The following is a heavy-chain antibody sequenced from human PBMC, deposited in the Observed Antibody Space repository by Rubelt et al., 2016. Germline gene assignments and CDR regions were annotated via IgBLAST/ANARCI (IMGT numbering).Heavy chain of an antibody. CDR2: ISAYNGNT. J-gene: IGHJ4*02. D-gene: IGHD6-13*01. CDR3: ARDEPYSISWYDY. V-gene: IGHV1-18*01. Sequence: QVQLVQSGAEVQKPGASVKVSCKASGYTFTSYGISWVRQAPGQGLEWMGWISAYNGNTNYAQKLQGEVTMTTDTSTSTAYRELRSMRSDDTAVYYGARDEPYSISWYDYWGQGTLVTVSS. CDR1: GYTFTSYG.